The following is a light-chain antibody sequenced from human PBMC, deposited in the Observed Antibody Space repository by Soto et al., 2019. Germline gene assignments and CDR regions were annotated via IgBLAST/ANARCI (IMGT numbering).Light chain of an antibody. CDR1: QSIIIFNGITY. CDR3: LQGSHWPLT. Sequence: EVVLPQSPLSLPAPVGQPATVSCRSSQSIIIFNGITYLTWFHQRPGQPPRRRISQVSNRDSGSPDRFSVSGSGTDFTLDISRSQADDVGHFYGLQGSHWPLTFGGGTRVEIK. V-gene: IGKV2-30*01. CDR2: QVS. J-gene: IGKJ4*01.